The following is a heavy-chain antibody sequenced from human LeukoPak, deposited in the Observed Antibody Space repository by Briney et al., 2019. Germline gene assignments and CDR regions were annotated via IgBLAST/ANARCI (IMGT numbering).Heavy chain of an antibody. D-gene: IGHD1-26*01. CDR3: ATEKGGSYYWFDP. CDR1: GGSISSGSYY. V-gene: IGHV4-61*02. CDR2: IYTSGST. Sequence: SQTLSLTCTVSGGSISSGSYYWSWIRQPAGKGLEWIGRIYTSGSTNYNPSLKSRVTISVDTSKNQFSLKLSSVTAADTAVYYCATEKGGSYYWFDPWGQGTLVTVSS. J-gene: IGHJ5*02.